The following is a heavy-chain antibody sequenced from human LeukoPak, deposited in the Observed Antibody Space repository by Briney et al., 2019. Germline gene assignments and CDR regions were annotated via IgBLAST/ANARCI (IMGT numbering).Heavy chain of an antibody. D-gene: IGHD3-3*01. CDR3: ARGGPYDFWSGYTNFDY. J-gene: IGHJ4*02. V-gene: IGHV1-18*01. CDR2: FSAYNGNT. Sequence: ASVKVSCKASGYTFTSYGISCVRQAPGQRLEWMEWFSAYNGNTNYAQKLQGRVTMTTDTSTSTAYMELRSLRSDDTAVYYCARGGPYDFWSGYTNFDYWGQGTLVTVSS. CDR1: GYTFTSYG.